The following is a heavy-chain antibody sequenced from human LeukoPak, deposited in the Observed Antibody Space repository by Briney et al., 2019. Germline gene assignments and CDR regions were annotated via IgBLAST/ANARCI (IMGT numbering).Heavy chain of an antibody. Sequence: GRSLRLSCAASGFTFSSHAMHWVRQAPGKGLEWVAVISYDGSNKYYADSVKGRFTISRDNSKNTLYLQMNSLRAEDTAVYYCARDPDGYKTYYFDYWGQGTLVTVSS. CDR2: ISYDGSNK. J-gene: IGHJ4*02. D-gene: IGHD1-14*01. V-gene: IGHV3-30-3*01. CDR1: GFTFSSHA. CDR3: ARDPDGYKTYYFDY.